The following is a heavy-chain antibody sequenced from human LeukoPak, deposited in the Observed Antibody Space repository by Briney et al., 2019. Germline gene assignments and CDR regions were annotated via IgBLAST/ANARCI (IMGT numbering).Heavy chain of an antibody. CDR2: IHPYTGAA. Sequence: GASVKVSCKASGYTFTDFYINWVRQAPGQGLEWMGWIHPYTGAASYAQKFQGRVTVTRDASISTAYMELGRLTSDDTAVHYCARRDSCSGSSCVVDYWGQGTLVTVSS. CDR3: ARRDSCSGSSCVVDY. D-gene: IGHD2-2*01. J-gene: IGHJ4*02. V-gene: IGHV1-2*02. CDR1: GYTFTDFY.